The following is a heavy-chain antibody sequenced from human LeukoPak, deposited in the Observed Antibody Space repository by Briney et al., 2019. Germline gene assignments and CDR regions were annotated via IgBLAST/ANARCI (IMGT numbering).Heavy chain of an antibody. Sequence: GGSLRLSCAASGFTFSSYAMSWVRQAPGKGLEWVSAISGSGGSTYYADSVKGRFTISRDNSKNTLYLQMNSLRAEDTAVYYCAKHLASSGYHSIDWFDPWGQGTLVTVSS. V-gene: IGHV3-23*01. CDR2: ISGSGGST. D-gene: IGHD3-22*01. CDR3: AKHLASSGYHSIDWFDP. J-gene: IGHJ5*02. CDR1: GFTFSSYA.